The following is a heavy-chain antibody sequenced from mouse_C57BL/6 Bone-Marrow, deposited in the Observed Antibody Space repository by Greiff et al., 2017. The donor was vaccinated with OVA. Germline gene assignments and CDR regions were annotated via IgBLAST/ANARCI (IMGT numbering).Heavy chain of an antibody. CDR2: INPYNGGT. J-gene: IGHJ3*01. CDR1: GYTFTDYY. V-gene: IGHV1-19*01. D-gene: IGHD2-3*01. CDR3: ARKDGYYGFAY. Sequence: EVQLQQSGPVLVKPGASVKMSCKASGYTFTDYYMNWVKQSHGKSLEWIGVINPYNGGTSYNQKFKGKATLTVDKSSSTAYMELNSLTSEDSAVYYSARKDGYYGFAYWGQGTLVTVSA.